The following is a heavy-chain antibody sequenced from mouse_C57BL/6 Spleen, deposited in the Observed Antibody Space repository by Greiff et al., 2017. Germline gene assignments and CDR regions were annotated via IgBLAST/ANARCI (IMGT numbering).Heavy chain of an antibody. J-gene: IGHJ4*01. CDR3: TRREKTVYAMDY. CDR2: IYPGNSDT. CDR1: GYTFTSYW. D-gene: IGHD4-1*01. V-gene: IGHV1-5*01. Sequence: VQLKESGTVLARPGASVKMSCKTSGYTFTSYWMHWVKQRPGQGLEWIGAIYPGNSDTSNNQKFKGKAKMTAVTSASTAYMELSSRTNEDAAVYYCTRREKTVYAMDYWGQGTSVTVSS.